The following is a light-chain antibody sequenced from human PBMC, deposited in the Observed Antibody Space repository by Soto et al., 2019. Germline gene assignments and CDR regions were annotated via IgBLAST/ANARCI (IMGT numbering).Light chain of an antibody. CDR2: GAS. V-gene: IGKV3-20*01. J-gene: IGKJ5*01. CDR1: QSVSSSY. CDR3: QHYDSLPIT. Sequence: EIVLTQSPGTLSLSPGERATLSCRASQSVSSSYLAWYQQKPGQAPRLLIYGASRRATGIPDRISGSGSGTDFTLTISRLEPEDFAVFYCQHYDSLPITFGQGTRLEN.